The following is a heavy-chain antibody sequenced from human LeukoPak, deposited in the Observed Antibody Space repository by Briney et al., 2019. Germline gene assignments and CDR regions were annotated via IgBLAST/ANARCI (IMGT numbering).Heavy chain of an antibody. Sequence: SETLSLTCAVYSGSFSGYYWSWIRQPPGKGLEWIGEINHSGSTNYNPSLKSRVTISVDSSKNQFSLKLSSVTAADTAVYYCARRNGYSSSWYRAYGMDVWGQGTTVTVSS. CDR3: ARRNGYSSSWYRAYGMDV. D-gene: IGHD6-13*01. CDR2: INHSGST. V-gene: IGHV4-34*01. CDR1: SGSFSGYY. J-gene: IGHJ6*02.